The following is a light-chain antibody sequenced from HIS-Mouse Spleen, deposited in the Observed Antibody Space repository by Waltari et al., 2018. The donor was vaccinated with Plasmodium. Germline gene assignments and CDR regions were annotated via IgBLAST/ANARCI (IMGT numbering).Light chain of an antibody. CDR1: QTISSY. CDR2: AAS. CDR3: QQSYSTPQT. V-gene: IGKV1-39*01. J-gene: IGKJ1*01. Sequence: DIQITQSTSSLLASVGDRVTITCLASQTISSYLNLYQQKPGKAPKLLIYAASSLQSGVPSRFSGSGSGTDFTLTISSLQPEDFATYYCQQSYSTPQTFGQGTKVEIK.